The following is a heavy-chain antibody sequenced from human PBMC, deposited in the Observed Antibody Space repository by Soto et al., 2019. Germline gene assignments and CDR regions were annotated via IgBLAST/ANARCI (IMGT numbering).Heavy chain of an antibody. CDR2: ISYDGSNK. CDR1: GFTFSSYG. CDR3: APYQQAYCGGDCYSKYYFDY. J-gene: IGHJ4*02. V-gene: IGHV3-30*03. D-gene: IGHD2-21*02. Sequence: GGSLRLSCAASGFTFSSYGMHWVRQAPGKGLEWVAVISYDGSNKYYADSVKGRFTISRDNSKNTLYMQMNSLRAEDTAVYYCAPYQQAYCGGDCYSKYYFDYWGQGTLVTVSS.